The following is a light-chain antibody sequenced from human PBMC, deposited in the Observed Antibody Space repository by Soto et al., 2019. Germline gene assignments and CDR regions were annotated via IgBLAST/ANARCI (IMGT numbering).Light chain of an antibody. CDR2: GAS. Sequence: EIVLTQSPGTLSLSPGERATLSCRASQSVSSSYLAWYQQKPGQAPRVLIYGASSRATGIPDRFSGSGSGTDFTLTISRLEPEDFAVYYCQKYGSSPPITFGQGTRLEIK. CDR1: QSVSSSY. V-gene: IGKV3-20*01. CDR3: QKYGSSPPIT. J-gene: IGKJ5*01.